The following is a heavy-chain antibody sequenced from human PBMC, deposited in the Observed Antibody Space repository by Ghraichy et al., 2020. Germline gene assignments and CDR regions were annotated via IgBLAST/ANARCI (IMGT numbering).Heavy chain of an antibody. CDR3: ARGYCSSTSCYDPSDFDY. CDR1: GFTFSSYS. Sequence: GGSLRLSCAASGFTFSSYSMNWVRQAPGKGLEWVSSISSSSSYIYYADSVKGRFTISRDNAKNSLYLQMNSLRAEDTAVYYCARGYCSSTSCYDPSDFDYWGQGTLVTVSA. V-gene: IGHV3-21*01. CDR2: ISSSSSYI. D-gene: IGHD2-2*01. J-gene: IGHJ4*02.